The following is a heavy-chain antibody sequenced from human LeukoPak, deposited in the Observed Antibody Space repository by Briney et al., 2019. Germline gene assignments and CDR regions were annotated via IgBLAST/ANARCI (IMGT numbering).Heavy chain of an antibody. CDR2: ISGDGGST. J-gene: IGHJ4*02. CDR1: GFTFDDYA. Sequence: GGSLRLSCAASGFTFDDYAMHWVRQAPGKGLEWVSLISGDGGSTIYADSVKGRFTISRDNSKNSLYLRMNSLRTEDTALYYCAKVPLKGYNYGYYFDYWGQGTLVTVYS. D-gene: IGHD5-18*01. CDR3: AKVPLKGYNYGYYFDY. V-gene: IGHV3-43*02.